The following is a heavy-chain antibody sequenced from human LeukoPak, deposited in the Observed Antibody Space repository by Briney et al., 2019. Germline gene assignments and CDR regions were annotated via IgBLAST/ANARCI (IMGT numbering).Heavy chain of an antibody. Sequence: QPGGSLRLSCAASGFTFSSYTMSWVRQAPGKGLEWVSAISGSGGSTYYADSVKGRFTISRDNSKNTLYLQMNSLRAEDTAVYYCAKLPTVTTVYYYMDVWGKGTTVTVSS. CDR2: ISGSGGST. D-gene: IGHD4-17*01. V-gene: IGHV3-23*01. CDR3: AKLPTVTTVYYYMDV. J-gene: IGHJ6*03. CDR1: GFTFSSYT.